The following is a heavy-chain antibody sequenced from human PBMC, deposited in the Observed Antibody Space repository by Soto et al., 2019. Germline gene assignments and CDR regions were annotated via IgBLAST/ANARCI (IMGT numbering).Heavy chain of an antibody. V-gene: IGHV4-61*01. CDR2: IYYSGST. J-gene: IGHJ4*02. D-gene: IGHD3-22*01. Sequence: SETLSLTCTVSGGSVSSGSYYWSWIRQPPGKGLEWIGYIYYSGSTNYNPSLKSRVTISVDTSKNQFSLKLSSVTAADTAVYYCARGPMIVVVPKGMGYWGQGTLVTVSS. CDR1: GGSVSSGSYY. CDR3: ARGPMIVVVPKGMGY.